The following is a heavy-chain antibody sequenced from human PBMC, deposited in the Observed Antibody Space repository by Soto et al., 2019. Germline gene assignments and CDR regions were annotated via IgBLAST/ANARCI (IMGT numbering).Heavy chain of an antibody. D-gene: IGHD5-18*01. CDR1: GYSFTSYW. CDR2: IYPGDSDT. J-gene: IGHJ6*02. CDR3: ARHVFRYSRSLYGMDV. V-gene: IGHV5-51*01. Sequence: PGESLKISCKGSGYSFTSYWIGWVRQMPGEGLEWMGIIYPGDSDTRYSPSFQGQVTISADKSISTAYLQWSSLKASDTAMYYCARHVFRYSRSLYGMDVWGQGTTVTVSS.